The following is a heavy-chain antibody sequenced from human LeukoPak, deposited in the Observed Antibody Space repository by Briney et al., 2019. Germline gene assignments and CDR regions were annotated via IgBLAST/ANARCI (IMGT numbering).Heavy chain of an antibody. CDR2: INHSGST. D-gene: IGHD6-19*01. J-gene: IGHJ2*01. CDR3: ARAGRRYSSGRLGWYFDL. CDR1: GGSFSGYY. Sequence: TSETLSLTCAVYGGSFSGYYWSWIRQPPGKGLEWIGEINHSGSTNYNPSLKSRVTISVDTSKNQFSLKLSSVTAADTAVYYCARAGRRYSSGRLGWYFDLWGRGTLVTVSS. V-gene: IGHV4-34*01.